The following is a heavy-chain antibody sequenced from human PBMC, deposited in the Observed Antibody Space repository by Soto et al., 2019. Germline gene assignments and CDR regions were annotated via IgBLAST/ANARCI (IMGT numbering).Heavy chain of an antibody. CDR3: ATSSWYNDAFDI. D-gene: IGHD6-13*01. V-gene: IGHV4-38-2*01. Sequence: QVQLQESGPGLVKPSETLSLTCAVSGYSISSGYYWGWIRQPPGKGLEWIGSIYHSGSTYYNPSLKSRVTISVDTSKNQFSLKLSSVTAADTAVYYCATSSWYNDAFDIWGQGTMVTVSS. CDR1: GYSISSGYY. J-gene: IGHJ3*02. CDR2: IYHSGST.